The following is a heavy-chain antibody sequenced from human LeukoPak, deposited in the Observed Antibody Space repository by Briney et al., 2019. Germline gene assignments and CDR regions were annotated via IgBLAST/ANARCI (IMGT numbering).Heavy chain of an antibody. D-gene: IGHD3-9*01. CDR3: AREYYDILTGYSGYFDL. V-gene: IGHV4-59*12. Sequence: SETLSLTCSVSGGSISGYYWDWIRQPPGKGLEWIGYVYYLGSTNYNPSLKSRVTISVDTSKNQFSLKLNSVTAADTAVYYCAREYYDILTGYSGYFDLWGRGTLVTVSS. J-gene: IGHJ2*01. CDR1: GGSISGYY. CDR2: VYYLGST.